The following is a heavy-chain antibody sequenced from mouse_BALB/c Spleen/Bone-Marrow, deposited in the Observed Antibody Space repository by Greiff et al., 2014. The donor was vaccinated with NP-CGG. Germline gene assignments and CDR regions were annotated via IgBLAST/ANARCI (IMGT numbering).Heavy chain of an antibody. CDR3: ASRDSSGYVPDY. D-gene: IGHD3-2*01. CDR1: GYTFTSYW. V-gene: IGHV1S132*01. CDR2: IFPGTGTT. Sequence: QVQLQQPGAELVKPGASVKLSCKTSGYTFTSYWIQWVKQRPGQGLGWTGEIFPGTGTTYYNEKFKGKATLTIDTSSSTAYMQLSSLTSEDSAVYFCASRDSSGYVPDYWGQGTTLTVSS. J-gene: IGHJ2*01.